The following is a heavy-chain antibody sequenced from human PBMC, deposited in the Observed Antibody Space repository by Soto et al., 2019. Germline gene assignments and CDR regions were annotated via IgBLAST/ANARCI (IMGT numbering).Heavy chain of an antibody. CDR1: GYTFTSYA. Sequence: ASVKVSCKASGYTFTSYAMHWVRQTPGQRLEWMGCFNAGNGNTKYAQKFQGRVTITKDTSTDTAYMELSSLRSEDTAVYYCAILGYCSSTSCSPYYYYYGMDVWGQGTTVTVSS. V-gene: IGHV1-3*01. CDR2: FNAGNGNT. CDR3: AILGYCSSTSCSPYYYYYGMDV. D-gene: IGHD2-2*01. J-gene: IGHJ6*02.